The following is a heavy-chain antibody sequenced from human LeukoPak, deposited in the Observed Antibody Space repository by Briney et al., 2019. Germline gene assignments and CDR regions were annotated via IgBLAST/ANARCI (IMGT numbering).Heavy chain of an antibody. J-gene: IGHJ4*02. Sequence: ASVKVSCKPSGYTFTVYYLHWVRQAPGQAPEWMGWINPNTGATAYAQNFQGRVTMSRDTSISTAYMDLSSLRSGDTAIYYCARDRVGSGWPRPFYFEVWGQGTLVTVSS. CDR2: INPNTGAT. V-gene: IGHV1-2*02. CDR3: ARDRVGSGWPRPFYFEV. D-gene: IGHD6-19*01. CDR1: GYTFTVYY.